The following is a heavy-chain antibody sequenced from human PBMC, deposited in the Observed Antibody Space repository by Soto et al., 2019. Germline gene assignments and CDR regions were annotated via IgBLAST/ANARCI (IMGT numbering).Heavy chain of an antibody. CDR2: INPSGGST. Sequence: ASVKVSCKASGYTFTSYYMHWVRQAPGQGLEWMGIINPSGGSTSYAQKFQGRVTMTRDTSTSTVYMELSSLRSEDTAVYYCARFSEISGYYYGLAVWGQGTNVTVSS. J-gene: IGHJ6*02. CDR3: ARFSEISGYYYGLAV. CDR1: GYTFTSYY. V-gene: IGHV1-46*01. D-gene: IGHD3-3*02.